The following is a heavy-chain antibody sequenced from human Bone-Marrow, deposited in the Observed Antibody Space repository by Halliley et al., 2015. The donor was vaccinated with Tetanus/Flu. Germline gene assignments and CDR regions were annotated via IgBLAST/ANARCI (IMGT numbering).Heavy chain of an antibody. Sequence: SLRLSCAAPGLSFSTYGMHWVRQAPGKGLEWVAIISFDGRNQYYADSVKGRFTISRDNSKNTLYLQMNSLRPEDTALYYCAKVACSGGSCPRGNYYYYAMDVWGQGTTVTVSS. CDR2: ISFDGRNQ. D-gene: IGHD2-15*01. V-gene: IGHV3-30*18. CDR1: GLSFSTYG. CDR3: AKVACSGGSCPRGNYYYYAMDV. J-gene: IGHJ6*02.